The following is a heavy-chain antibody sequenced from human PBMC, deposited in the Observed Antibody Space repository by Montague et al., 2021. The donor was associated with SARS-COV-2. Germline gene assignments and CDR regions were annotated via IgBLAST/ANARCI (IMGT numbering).Heavy chain of an antibody. CDR2: IDWDDDK. CDR1: GFSLSTSGMC. CDR3: ARDHYDILTGYYNWFDP. V-gene: IGHV2-70*11. Sequence: VKPTQTLTLTCTFSGFSLSTSGMCVSWIRQPPGKALEWFARIDWDDDKYYSTSLKTRLTISKDTSKNQVVLTMTNMDPVDTATYYCARDHYDILTGYYNWFDPWGQGTLVTVSS. D-gene: IGHD3-9*01. J-gene: IGHJ5*02.